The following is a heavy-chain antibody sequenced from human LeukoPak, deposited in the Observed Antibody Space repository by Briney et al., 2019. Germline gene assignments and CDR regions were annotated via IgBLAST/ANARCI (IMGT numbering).Heavy chain of an antibody. V-gene: IGHV4-61*02. D-gene: IGHD1-1*01. CDR1: GGSISSGSYY. CDR3: ARGRQLERSFDC. J-gene: IGHJ4*02. Sequence: SQTLSLTCTVSGGSISSGSYYWSWIRQPAGKGLEWIGRIYTSGSTNYNPSLKSRVTISVDTSKNQFSLKLSSVTAADTAVYYCARGRQLERSFDCWGQGTLVTVSS. CDR2: IYTSGST.